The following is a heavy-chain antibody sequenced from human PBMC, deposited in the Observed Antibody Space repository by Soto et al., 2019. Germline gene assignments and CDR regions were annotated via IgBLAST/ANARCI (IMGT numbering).Heavy chain of an antibody. CDR1: RFIFSSYG. V-gene: IGHV3-33*01. D-gene: IGHD3-10*01. CDR2: IWNDGSNT. Sequence: QVQLVESGGGGVQPGRSLRLSCAASRFIFSSYGMHWVRQAPGKGLEWVAVIWNDGSNTYYADSVKGRFTISRDNSKNTMYLQMNSLRAEDTAVYYCARGRRYYYGSGSFYIPSDYWGQGTLVTVSS. J-gene: IGHJ4*02. CDR3: ARGRRYYYGSGSFYIPSDY.